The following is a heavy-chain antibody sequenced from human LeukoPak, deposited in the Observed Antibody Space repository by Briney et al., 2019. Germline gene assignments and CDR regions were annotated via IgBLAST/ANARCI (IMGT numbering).Heavy chain of an antibody. Sequence: SETLSLTCTVSGGSISGYYWSWIRQPPGKGLEWIGYIYYSGSTNYNPSLKSRVTISVDTSKNQFSLKLSSVTAADTAVYYCAGHSSSVFFDYWGQGTLVTVSS. CDR1: GGSISGYY. CDR2: IYYSGST. CDR3: AGHSSSVFFDY. V-gene: IGHV4-59*01. D-gene: IGHD6-13*01. J-gene: IGHJ4*02.